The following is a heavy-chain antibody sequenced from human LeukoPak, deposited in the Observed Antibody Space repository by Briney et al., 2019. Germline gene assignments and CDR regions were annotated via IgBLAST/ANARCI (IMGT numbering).Heavy chain of an antibody. Sequence: GGSLRLSCAASGFTVSNNYMRWVRQAPGKGLEWVSLIYSGGSTYYADSVKGRFIISRDNAKNSLYLQMNSLRAEDTAVYYCARVGRDGYNLYYFDYWGQGTLVTVSS. D-gene: IGHD5-24*01. V-gene: IGHV3-66*01. CDR3: ARVGRDGYNLYYFDY. J-gene: IGHJ4*02. CDR2: IYSGGST. CDR1: GFTVSNNY.